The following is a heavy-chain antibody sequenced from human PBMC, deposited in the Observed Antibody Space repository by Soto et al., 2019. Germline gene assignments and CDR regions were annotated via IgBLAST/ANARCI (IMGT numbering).Heavy chain of an antibody. CDR1: GYTFTSYG. J-gene: IGHJ4*02. CDR2: ISAYNGNT. Sequence: ASVKVSCKASGYTFTSYGISWVRQAPGQRLEWMGWISAYNGNTNYAQKLQGRVTMTTDTSTSTAYMELRSLRSDDTAVYYCARDHYYYDSSGALGLFDYWGQGTLVTVSS. CDR3: ARDHYYYDSSGALGLFDY. D-gene: IGHD3-22*01. V-gene: IGHV1-18*01.